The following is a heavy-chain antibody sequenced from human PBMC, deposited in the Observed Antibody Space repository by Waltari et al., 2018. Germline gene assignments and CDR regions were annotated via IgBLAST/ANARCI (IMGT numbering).Heavy chain of an antibody. J-gene: IGHJ6*03. CDR2: IYTSGST. Sequence: QVQLQESGPGLVKPSETLSLTCTVSGGSISSYYWSWIRQPAGKGLEWIGRIYTSGSTNYNPSLKSRVTMSVDTSKNQFSLKLSSVTAADTAVYYCARDLSYSSSRYYYYMDVWGKGTTVTVSS. CDR1: GGSISSYY. V-gene: IGHV4-4*07. D-gene: IGHD6-6*01. CDR3: ARDLSYSSSRYYYYMDV.